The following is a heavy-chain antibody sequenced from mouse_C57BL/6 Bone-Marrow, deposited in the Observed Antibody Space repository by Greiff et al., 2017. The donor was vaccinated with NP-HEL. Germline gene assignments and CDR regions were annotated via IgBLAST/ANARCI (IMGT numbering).Heavy chain of an antibody. J-gene: IGHJ2*01. CDR2: IDPATGGT. Sequence: VQLQQSGAELVRPGASVTLSCKASGYTFTDYDMHWVKQTPVHGLEWIGAIDPATGGTAYNQKFKGKAILTADKSSSTAYMELRSLTSEDSAVYYCTPRDWDRGFDYWGQGTTLTVSS. D-gene: IGHD4-1*01. V-gene: IGHV1-15*01. CDR3: TPRDWDRGFDY. CDR1: GYTFTDYD.